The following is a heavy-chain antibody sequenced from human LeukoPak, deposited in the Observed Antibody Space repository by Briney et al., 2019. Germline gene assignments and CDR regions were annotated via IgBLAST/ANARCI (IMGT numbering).Heavy chain of an antibody. CDR1: GFTFSGYS. J-gene: IGHJ4*02. D-gene: IGHD3-9*01. Sequence: GGSLRLSCAASGFTFSGYSMNWVRQAPGKGLEWVSSISSSSSYIYYADSVKGRFTISRDNAKNSLYLQMNSLRAEDTAVYYCARARNTYYDILDYYFDYWGQGTLVTVSS. CDR2: ISSSSSYI. CDR3: ARARNTYYDILDYYFDY. V-gene: IGHV3-21*01.